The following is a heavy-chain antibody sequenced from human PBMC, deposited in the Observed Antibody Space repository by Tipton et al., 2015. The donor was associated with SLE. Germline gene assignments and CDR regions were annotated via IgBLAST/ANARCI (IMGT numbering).Heavy chain of an antibody. J-gene: IGHJ4*02. D-gene: IGHD1-7*01. CDR2: IYTSGST. V-gene: IGHV4-4*08. Sequence: TLSLTCTVSGGSISGYYWSWIRQPPGKGLEWIGYIYTSGSTNYNPSLKSRVTISVDTSKNQFSLKLTSVTAADTAVYYCANQNWNYYFWGQGNLVTVSS. CDR3: ANQNWNYYF. CDR1: GGSISGYY.